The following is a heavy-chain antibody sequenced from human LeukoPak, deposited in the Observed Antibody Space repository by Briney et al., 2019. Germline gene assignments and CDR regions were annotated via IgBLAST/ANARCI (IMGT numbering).Heavy chain of an antibody. Sequence: GEFLPISCQGSGYSFINYWSSGVRQLPGKGREWMGKIDPLDSSTTYSPSFRGHVTISADESLSTAYLQWSSLEASDTAIYYCASLITAGATYYGIDVWGQGTTVTVSS. CDR2: IDPLDSST. CDR1: GYSFINYW. CDR3: ASLITAGATYYGIDV. V-gene: IGHV5-10-1*01. J-gene: IGHJ6*02. D-gene: IGHD3-22*01.